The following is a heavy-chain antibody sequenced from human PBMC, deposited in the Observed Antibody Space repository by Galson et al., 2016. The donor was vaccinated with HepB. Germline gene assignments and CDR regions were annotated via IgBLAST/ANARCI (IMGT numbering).Heavy chain of an antibody. CDR1: GYTFTNYG. CDR2: INAGKGDT. CDR3: ARWLRYCSTTTCYVNWFDP. Sequence: SVKVSCKASGYTFTNYGIHWVRQAPGQRLEWMGWINAGKGDTQYSQKFQGRITITRDTSASTAYMELSSLRSEDTAVYYCARWLRYCSTTTCYVNWFDPWGQGTLVAVSS. J-gene: IGHJ5*02. D-gene: IGHD2-2*01. V-gene: IGHV1-3*01.